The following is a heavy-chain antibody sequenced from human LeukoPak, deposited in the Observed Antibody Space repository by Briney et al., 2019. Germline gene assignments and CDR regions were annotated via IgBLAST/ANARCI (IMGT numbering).Heavy chain of an antibody. V-gene: IGHV3-21*06. CDR1: GFTFSSYS. J-gene: IGHJ4*02. Sequence: GSLRLSCVASGFTFSSYSMNWVRQAPGKGLEWVSSISSSSSYIYYADSVKGRFTISRDNAKNSLYLQMNSLRADDTAVYYCARGRLAKDFDYWGQGTLVAVSS. D-gene: IGHD6-19*01. CDR3: ARGRLAKDFDY. CDR2: ISSSSSYI.